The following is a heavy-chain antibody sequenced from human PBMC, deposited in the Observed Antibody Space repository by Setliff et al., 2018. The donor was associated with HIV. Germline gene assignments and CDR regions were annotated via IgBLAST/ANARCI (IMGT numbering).Heavy chain of an antibody. CDR3: ARGESTTWDPAEYFQH. V-gene: IGHV4-39*07. Sequence: PSETLSLTCTVSGGSISSSSYYWGWIRQPPGKGLEWIGSIYYSGSTYYNPSLKSRITISVDTSKNHFSLKLGFVTAADTAVYYCARGESTTWDPAEYFQHWGHGTLVTVSS. D-gene: IGHD2-2*01. CDR1: GGSISSSSYY. J-gene: IGHJ1*01. CDR2: IYYSGST.